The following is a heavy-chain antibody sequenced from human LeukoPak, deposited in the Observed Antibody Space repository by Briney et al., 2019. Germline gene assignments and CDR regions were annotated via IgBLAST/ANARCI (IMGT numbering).Heavy chain of an antibody. CDR3: SKLYIYKDSSGYSPADY. Sequence: PGGSLRLSCAASGFALSSYWMHEVRPAPGKGLVWVSRISSDGSSTSYADFVKGRFTLSRDNAKNTLYLQMNSLRAYDPAVYYRSKLYIYKDSSGYSPADYWGQKTLVTASS. D-gene: IGHD3-22*01. V-gene: IGHV3-74*01. J-gene: IGHJ4*01. CDR1: GFALSSYW. CDR2: ISSDGSST.